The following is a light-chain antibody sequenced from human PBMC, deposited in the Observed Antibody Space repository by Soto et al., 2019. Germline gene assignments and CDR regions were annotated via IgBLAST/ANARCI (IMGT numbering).Light chain of an antibody. CDR1: QSVSSN. Sequence: EIVMTQSPATLSVSPGERATLSCRASQSVSSNLAWYQQKPGQAPRLLIYGASTRATGIPARFSGSGSGTDFTFTISSLQPEDNATYYCQQYENRPYTFGPGTKVDI. V-gene: IGKV3-15*01. CDR3: QQYENRPYT. J-gene: IGKJ3*01. CDR2: GAS.